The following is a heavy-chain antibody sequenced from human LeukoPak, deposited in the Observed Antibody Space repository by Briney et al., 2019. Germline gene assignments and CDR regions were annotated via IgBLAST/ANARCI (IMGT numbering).Heavy chain of an antibody. V-gene: IGHV1-18*01. CDR3: ARGISGSYIEKAFDI. J-gene: IGHJ3*02. D-gene: IGHD1-26*01. CDR1: GYTFTSYG. CDR2: ISAYNGNT. Sequence: GASVTVSFMASGYTFTSYGSSWVRQAPGQGLEGMGWISAYNGNTNYAQKLQGRVTMTTDTSTSTAYMELRSLRSDDTAVYYCARGISGSYIEKAFDIWGQGTMVTVSS.